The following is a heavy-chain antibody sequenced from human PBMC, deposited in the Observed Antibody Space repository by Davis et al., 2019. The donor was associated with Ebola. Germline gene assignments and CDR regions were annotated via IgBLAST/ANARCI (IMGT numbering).Heavy chain of an antibody. Sequence: GESLKISCAASGFTFSDYYMSWIRQAPGKGLEWVSYISSSSSYTNYADSVKGRFTISRDNAKNSLYLQMNSLRAEDTAVYYCAREVAVNYFDYWGQGTLVTVSS. CDR1: GFTFSDYY. CDR2: ISSSSSYT. J-gene: IGHJ4*02. V-gene: IGHV3-11*06. CDR3: AREVAVNYFDY. D-gene: IGHD6-19*01.